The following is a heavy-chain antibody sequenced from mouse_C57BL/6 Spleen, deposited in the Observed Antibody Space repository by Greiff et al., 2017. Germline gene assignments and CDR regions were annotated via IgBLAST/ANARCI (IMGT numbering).Heavy chain of an antibody. V-gene: IGHV5-16*01. D-gene: IGHD2-1*01. CDR1: GFTFSDYY. CDR2: RNYDGSST. J-gene: IGHJ2*01. CDR3: ARDGGIYYGYYFDY. Sequence: EVQGVESEGGLVQPGSSMILSCTASGFTFSDYYMAWVRQVPEKGLEWVANRNYDGSSTYYLVSLKSRFIISRYNSKNILYLQMSRLKSEDTATYYCARDGGIYYGYYFDYRGQVTTLTVSS.